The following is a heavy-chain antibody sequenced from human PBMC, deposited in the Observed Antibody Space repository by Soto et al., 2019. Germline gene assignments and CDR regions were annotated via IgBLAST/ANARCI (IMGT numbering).Heavy chain of an antibody. J-gene: IGHJ6*02. CDR2: MNPNSGNT. CDR3: ARVRWELPLYYYYYGMDV. CDR1: GHTFTSYD. D-gene: IGHD1-26*01. V-gene: IGHV1-8*01. Sequence: ASVKVSCKASGHTFTSYDINWVRQATGQGLEWMGWMNPNSGNTGYAQKFQGRVTMTRNTSISTAYMELSSLRSEDTAVYYCARVRWELPLYYYYYGMDVWGQGTTVTVSS.